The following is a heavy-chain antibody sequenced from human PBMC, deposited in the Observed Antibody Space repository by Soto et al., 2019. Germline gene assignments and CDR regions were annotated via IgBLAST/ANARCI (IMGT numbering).Heavy chain of an antibody. J-gene: IGHJ4*02. Sequence: QLQLQESGPGLVKPSETLSLTCTVSGGSISSSSYYWGWIRQPPGKGLEWIGSIYYSGSTYYNPSLKSRVTISVDTSKNQFSLKLSSVTAADTAVYYCASPYYYGSGSPGFDYWGQGTLVTVSS. D-gene: IGHD3-10*01. CDR3: ASPYYYGSGSPGFDY. CDR1: GGSISSSSYY. CDR2: IYYSGST. V-gene: IGHV4-39*01.